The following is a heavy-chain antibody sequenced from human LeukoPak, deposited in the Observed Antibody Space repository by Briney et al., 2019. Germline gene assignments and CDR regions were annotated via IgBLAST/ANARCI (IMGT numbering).Heavy chain of an antibody. Sequence: SETLSLTCAVYGGSFSGYYWSWIRQPPGKGLEWIGEINHSGSTNYNPSLKSRVTISVDTSKNQFSLKLSSVTAADTAVYYCARESPGIAAATDWGQGTLVTISS. CDR1: GGSFSGYY. J-gene: IGHJ4*02. D-gene: IGHD6-13*01. CDR2: INHSGST. CDR3: ARESPGIAAATD. V-gene: IGHV4-34*01.